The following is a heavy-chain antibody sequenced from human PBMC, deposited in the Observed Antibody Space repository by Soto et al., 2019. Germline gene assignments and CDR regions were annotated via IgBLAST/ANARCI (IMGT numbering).Heavy chain of an antibody. CDR3: ARGGGIAAHRNAFDI. J-gene: IGHJ3*02. Sequence: LRLSCAASGFTVSSNYMSWVRQAPGKGLEWVSVIYSGGSTYYADSVKGRFTISRDNSKNTLYLQMNSLRAEDTAVYYYARGGGIAAHRNAFDIWGQGTLVTVSS. V-gene: IGHV3-53*01. D-gene: IGHD6-6*01. CDR2: IYSGGST. CDR1: GFTVSSNY.